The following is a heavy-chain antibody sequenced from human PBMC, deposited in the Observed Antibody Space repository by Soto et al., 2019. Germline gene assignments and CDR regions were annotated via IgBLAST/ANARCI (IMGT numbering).Heavy chain of an antibody. CDR2: VYPGDSST. V-gene: IGHV5-51*01. Sequence: GESLKISCKGSGYIFTSFWIGWVLQTPGKGLEWMGIVYPGDSSTTYSPSFEGQVTISVDKSITTAYVQWNSLRASDTAIYYCARGGGCGGRCYHYGIDVWGQGTTVTVSS. J-gene: IGHJ6*02. CDR3: ARGGGCGGRCYHYGIDV. D-gene: IGHD2-15*01. CDR1: GYIFTSFW.